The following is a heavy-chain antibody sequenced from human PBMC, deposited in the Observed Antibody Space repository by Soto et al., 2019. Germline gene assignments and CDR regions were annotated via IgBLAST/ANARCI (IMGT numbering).Heavy chain of an antibody. J-gene: IGHJ3*02. V-gene: IGHV3-48*02. CDR3: ARDRTYYYGSRSYYNPSFDI. Sequence: PGGSLRLSCAASGFTFSSYSMNWVRQAPGKGLEWVSYISGSSSTIYYADSVKGRFTISRDNAKNSLYLQMSSLRDEDTAVYYCARDRTYYYGSRSYYNPSFDIWGQGTMVTVSS. CDR2: ISGSSSTI. CDR1: GFTFSSYS. D-gene: IGHD3-10*01.